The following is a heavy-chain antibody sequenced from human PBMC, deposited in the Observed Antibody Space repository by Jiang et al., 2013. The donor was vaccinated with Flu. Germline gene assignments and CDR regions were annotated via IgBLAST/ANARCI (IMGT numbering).Heavy chain of an antibody. CDR1: GYTFNIYG. CDR2: INTNTGNP. D-gene: IGHD2-2*02. J-gene: IGHJ4*02. Sequence: VQSGSELKKPGASVKVSCKASGYTFNIYGMNWLRQAPGQGLEWMGWINTNTGNPTYAQGFTGRFVFSVDASVNTTYLQISSLKVEDTAVYYCARQDPPRRIPFDFWGQGTLVTVSS. V-gene: IGHV7-4-1*02. CDR3: ARQDPPRRIPFDF.